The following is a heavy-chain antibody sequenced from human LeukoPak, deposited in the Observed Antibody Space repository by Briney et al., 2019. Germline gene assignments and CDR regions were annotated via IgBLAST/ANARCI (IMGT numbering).Heavy chain of an antibody. CDR2: IKSKANNYAT. J-gene: IGHJ4*02. CDR1: GFTFSGSA. V-gene: IGHV3-73*01. CDR3: TRRGDGDYGDY. Sequence: GGSLKLSCAASGFTFSGSAMHWVRHASGKGLEWVGRIKSKANNYATAYAASVKGRFTISRDDSENTAFLQMTSLKTEDTAVYYCTRRGDGDYGDYWGQGTLVTVSS. D-gene: IGHD4-17*01.